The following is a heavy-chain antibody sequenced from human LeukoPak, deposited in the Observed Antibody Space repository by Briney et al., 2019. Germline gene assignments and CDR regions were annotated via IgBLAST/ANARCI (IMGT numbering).Heavy chain of an antibody. CDR1: GGTFSRYA. CDR2: IIPIFGTP. V-gene: IGHV1-69*13. D-gene: IGHD3-16*01. J-gene: IGHJ4*02. Sequence: SVKVSCKASGGTFSRYAITWARQAPGQGLEWMGGIIPIFGTPNYAQKFQDRVTITADESTSTAYMELSSLRSEDTAVYYCASVFGLGDPYFDYWGQGTLVTVSS. CDR3: ASVFGLGDPYFDY.